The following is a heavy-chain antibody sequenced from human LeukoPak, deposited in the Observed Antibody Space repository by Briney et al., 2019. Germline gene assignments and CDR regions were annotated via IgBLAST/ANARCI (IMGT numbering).Heavy chain of an antibody. V-gene: IGHV3-7*03. CDR1: GFTFSSYW. CDR3: ANEIRPNDY. Sequence: GGSLRLSCAASGFTFSSYWMSWVRQAPGKGLEWVANIKQDGSQKYYVDSVKGRFSISRDNAKNSLYLQMNNLRADDTAVYYCANEIRPNDYWGQGTLVTVSS. D-gene: IGHD4-17*01. CDR2: IKQDGSQK. J-gene: IGHJ4*02.